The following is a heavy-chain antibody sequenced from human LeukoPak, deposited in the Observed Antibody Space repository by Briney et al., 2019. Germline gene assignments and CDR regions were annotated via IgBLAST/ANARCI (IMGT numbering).Heavy chain of an antibody. D-gene: IGHD3-16*01. CDR2: IRYDGSNK. V-gene: IGHV3-30*02. CDR1: GFTFSSYG. Sequence: GGSLRLSCAASGFTFSSYGMHWVRQAPGKGLEWVAFIRYDGSNKYYADSVKGRFTISRDNSKNTLYLQMNGLRAEDTAVYYCARSIYDYVWGSLDYWGQGTLVTVSS. J-gene: IGHJ4*02. CDR3: ARSIYDYVWGSLDY.